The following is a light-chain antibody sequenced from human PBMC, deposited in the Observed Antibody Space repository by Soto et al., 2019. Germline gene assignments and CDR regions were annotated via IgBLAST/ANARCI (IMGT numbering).Light chain of an antibody. CDR2: AAS. J-gene: IGKJ1*01. CDR1: QTVNTY. V-gene: IGKV1-39*01. Sequence: HKTQSPSSLSASIVNRGTITVRASQTVNTYLHWYQQKPGKAPKLLIYAASNLQSGVPSRFSGSGSGTNFTLTISRLEPEDFAVYYCQQYAKAPLTFGQGTNVDNK. CDR3: QQYAKAPLT.